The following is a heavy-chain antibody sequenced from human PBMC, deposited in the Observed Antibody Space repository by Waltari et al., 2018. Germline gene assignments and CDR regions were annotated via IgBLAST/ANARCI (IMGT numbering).Heavy chain of an antibody. D-gene: IGHD6-13*01. CDR2: IYYSGST. CDR3: ARLSRAGNAFDI. CDR1: GGSISSSSYY. Sequence: QLQLQESGPGLVKPSETLSLTCTVSGGSISSSSYYWGWLRQPPGKGLEWIGSIYYSGSTYYNPSLKSRVTISVDTSKNQFSLKLSSVTAADTAVYYCARLSRAGNAFDIWGQGTMVTVSS. V-gene: IGHV4-39*01. J-gene: IGHJ3*02.